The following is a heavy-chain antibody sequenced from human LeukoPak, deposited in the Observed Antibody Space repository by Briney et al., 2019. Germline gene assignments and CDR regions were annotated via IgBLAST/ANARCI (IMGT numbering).Heavy chain of an antibody. J-gene: IGHJ4*02. CDR1: GFTVSSNY. V-gene: IGHV3-66*01. Sequence: PGGSLRLSCAASGFTVSSNYMSWVRQAPRKGLEWVSVIYSGGSTYYADSVKGRFTISRDNSKNTLYLQMNSLRAEDTAVYYCTTDQQQQLVWGVDYWGQGTLVTVSS. D-gene: IGHD6-13*01. CDR2: IYSGGST. CDR3: TTDQQQQLVWGVDY.